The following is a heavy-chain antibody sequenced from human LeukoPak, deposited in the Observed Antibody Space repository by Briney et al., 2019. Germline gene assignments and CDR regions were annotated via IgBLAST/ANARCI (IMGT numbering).Heavy chain of an antibody. CDR1: GGSFSAYY. D-gene: IGHD1-26*01. J-gene: IGHJ3*02. CDR2: INHSGGT. V-gene: IGHV4-34*01. Sequence: PSETLSLTCAVYGGSFSAYYWSWIRQPPGKGLEWIGEINHSGGTNYTPSVKRRVTISVDTSKNQFSLKLSSVTAADTAVYYCARYPSGSYYGVKEAFDIWGQGTMVTVSS. CDR3: ARYPSGSYYGVKEAFDI.